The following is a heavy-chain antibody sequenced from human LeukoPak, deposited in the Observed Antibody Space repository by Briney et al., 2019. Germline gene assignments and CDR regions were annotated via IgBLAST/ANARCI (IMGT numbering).Heavy chain of an antibody. CDR2: INPNSGGT. Sequence: ASVKVSCKASGYTFTGYYMHWVRQAPGQGLEWMGWINPNSGGTNYAQKLQGRVTMTRDTSISTAYMELSRLRSDDTAVYYCARDSDYYDSSGYSDWGQGTLVTVSS. J-gene: IGHJ4*02. CDR3: ARDSDYYDSSGYSD. V-gene: IGHV1-2*02. CDR1: GYTFTGYY. D-gene: IGHD3-22*01.